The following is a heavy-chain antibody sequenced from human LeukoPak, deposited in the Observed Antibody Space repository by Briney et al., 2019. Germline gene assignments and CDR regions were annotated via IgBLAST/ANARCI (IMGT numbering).Heavy chain of an antibody. CDR3: ARALYSSGWYPYYFDD. D-gene: IGHD6-19*01. Sequence: GALRLSCAASGFTFSNYYWSWIRQPPGKGLEWIGNIYYSGSTNYNPSLKSRVTISVDTSKNQFSLKLSSVTAADTAVYYCARALYSSGWYPYYFDDWGQGTLVTVSS. CDR1: GFTFSNYY. V-gene: IGHV4-59*01. J-gene: IGHJ4*02. CDR2: IYYSGST.